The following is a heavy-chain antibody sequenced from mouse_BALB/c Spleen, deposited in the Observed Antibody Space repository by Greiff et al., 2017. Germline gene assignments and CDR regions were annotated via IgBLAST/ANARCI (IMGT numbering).Heavy chain of an antibody. CDR3: ARGGASTMITTRGSSWFAY. Sequence: EVQGVESGGGLVKPGGSLKLSCAASGFTFSDYYMYWVRQTPEKRLEWVATISDGGSYTYYPDSVKGRFTISRDNAKNNLYLQMSSLKSEDTAMYYCARGGASTMITTRGSSWFAYWGQGTLVTVSA. V-gene: IGHV5-4*02. J-gene: IGHJ3*01. CDR2: ISDGGSYT. CDR1: GFTFSDYY. D-gene: IGHD2-4*01.